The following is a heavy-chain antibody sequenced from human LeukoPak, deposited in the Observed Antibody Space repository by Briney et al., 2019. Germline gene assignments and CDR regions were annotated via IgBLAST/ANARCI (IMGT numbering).Heavy chain of an antibody. V-gene: IGHV3-74*01. CDR3: AELGITMIGGV. J-gene: IGHJ6*04. CDR1: GFTFSSYW. Sequence: GGSLRLSCAASGFTFSSYWMHRVRQAPGKGLVWVSRINSDGSSTSYADSVKGRFTISRDNSKNTLYLQMNSLRADDTAVYYCAELGITMIGGVWGKGTTVTISS. D-gene: IGHD3-10*02. CDR2: INSDGSST.